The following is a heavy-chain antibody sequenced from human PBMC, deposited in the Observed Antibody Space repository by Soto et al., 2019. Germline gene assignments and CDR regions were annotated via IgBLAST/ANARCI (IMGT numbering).Heavy chain of an antibody. CDR1: GFSFSTSGVG. CDR3: AHRLGYCSGGSCYGFDY. Sequence: SGPTLVNPTQTLTLTCTFSGFSFSTSGVGVGWIRQPPGKALEWLALIYWDDDKRYSPSLKSRLTITKDTSKNQVVLTMTNMDPVDTATYYCAHRLGYCSGGSCYGFDYWGQGTLVTVSS. D-gene: IGHD2-15*01. CDR2: IYWDDDK. V-gene: IGHV2-5*02. J-gene: IGHJ4*02.